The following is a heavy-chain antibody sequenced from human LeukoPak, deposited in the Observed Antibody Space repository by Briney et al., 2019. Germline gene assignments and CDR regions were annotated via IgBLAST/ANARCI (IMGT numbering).Heavy chain of an antibody. Sequence: GGSLRLSCAASGFTFSSYSMNWVRQAPGKGLEWVSSISSSSSYIYYADSVKGRFTISRDNAKSSLYLQMNSLRAEDTAVYYCARVSTVRLSSGYLPYYGMDVWGQGTTVTVSS. CDR2: ISSSSSYI. CDR1: GFTFSSYS. D-gene: IGHD3-22*01. V-gene: IGHV3-21*01. CDR3: ARVSTVRLSSGYLPYYGMDV. J-gene: IGHJ6*02.